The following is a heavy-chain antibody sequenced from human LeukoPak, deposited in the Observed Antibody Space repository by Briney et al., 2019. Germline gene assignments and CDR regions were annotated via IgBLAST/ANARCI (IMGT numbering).Heavy chain of an antibody. CDR1: GFTFSNYA. D-gene: IGHD2-2*01. CDR3: ARDQRYCSSSSCPWEPFDY. V-gene: IGHV3-7*05. Sequence: SGGSLRLSCSASGFTFSNYAMHWVRQAPGKGLEWVANIKQDGSEKYYVDSVKGRFTISRDNAKNSLYLQMNSLRAEDTAVYYCARDQRYCSSSSCPWEPFDYWGQGTLVTVSS. CDR2: IKQDGSEK. J-gene: IGHJ4*02.